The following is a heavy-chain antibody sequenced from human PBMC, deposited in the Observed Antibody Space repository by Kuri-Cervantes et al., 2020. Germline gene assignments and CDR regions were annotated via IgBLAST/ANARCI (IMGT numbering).Heavy chain of an antibody. CDR3: ASIGSEGIL. CDR1: GGSLSTYY. D-gene: IGHD3-3*01. Sequence: SETLSLTCTVSGGSLSTYYWSWIRQPPGKGLEWIGYVYYSGSTNYNASLKSRVTISVDTSKNQFSLRLSSVTAADTAVYYCASIGSEGILWGQGTMVTVSS. CDR2: VYYSGST. J-gene: IGHJ3*01. V-gene: IGHV4-59*01.